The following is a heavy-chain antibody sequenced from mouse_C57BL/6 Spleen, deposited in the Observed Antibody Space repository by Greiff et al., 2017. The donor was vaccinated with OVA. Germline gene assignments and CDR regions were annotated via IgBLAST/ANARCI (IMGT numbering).Heavy chain of an antibody. D-gene: IGHD3-3*01. CDR1: GFTFSDYG. Sequence: DVKLVESGGGLVKPGGSLKLSCAASGFTFSDYGMHWVRQAPEKGLEWVAYISSGSSTIYYADTVKGRFTISRDNAKNTLFLQMTSLRSEDTAMYYCARPSEGAWFAYWGQGTLVTVSA. CDR3: ARPSEGAWFAY. V-gene: IGHV5-17*01. J-gene: IGHJ3*01. CDR2: ISSGSSTI.